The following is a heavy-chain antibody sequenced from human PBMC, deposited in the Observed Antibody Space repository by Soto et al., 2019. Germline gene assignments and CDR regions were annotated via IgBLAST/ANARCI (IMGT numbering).Heavy chain of an antibody. CDR3: ARLQWGVYNSGWSLDF. CDR2: MYPGDSDT. Sequence: VESLKISCKGSGDSFINYWIAWVGQTPGKGLEWMGTMYPGDSDTRYSPSFQGQVTFSADKSITTAYLQWSSVKASDTAMYFCARLQWGVYNSGWSLDFWGQGTLVTVSS. J-gene: IGHJ1*01. CDR1: GDSFINYW. D-gene: IGHD6-19*01. V-gene: IGHV5-51*01.